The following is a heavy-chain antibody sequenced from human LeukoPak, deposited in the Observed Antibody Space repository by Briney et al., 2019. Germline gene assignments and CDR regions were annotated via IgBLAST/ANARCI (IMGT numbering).Heavy chain of an antibody. D-gene: IGHD6-13*01. CDR1: GGSISSYY. J-gene: IGHJ4*02. CDR2: IYTSGST. CDR3: ARTIEANIAAAANREACYFDY. Sequence: SETLSLTCTVSGGSISSYYWSWIRQPAGKGLEWIGRIYTSGSTNYNPSLKSRVTMSVDTSKNQFSLKLSSVTAADTAVYYCARTIEANIAAAANREACYFDYWGQGTLVTVSS. V-gene: IGHV4-4*07.